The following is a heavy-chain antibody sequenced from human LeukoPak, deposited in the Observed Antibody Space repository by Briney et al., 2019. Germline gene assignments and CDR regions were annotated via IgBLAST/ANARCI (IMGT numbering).Heavy chain of an antibody. CDR1: GGSISSYY. CDR2: IYYSGST. D-gene: IGHD3-10*01. CDR3: ARTEYGSGSYIPFDY. V-gene: IGHV4-59*08. J-gene: IGHJ4*02. Sequence: SETLSLTSTVSGGSISSYYWSWIRQPPGKGLEWIGYIYYSGSTNYNPSLKSRVTISVDTSKNQFSLKLSSVTAADTAVYYCARTEYGSGSYIPFDYWGQGTLVTVSS.